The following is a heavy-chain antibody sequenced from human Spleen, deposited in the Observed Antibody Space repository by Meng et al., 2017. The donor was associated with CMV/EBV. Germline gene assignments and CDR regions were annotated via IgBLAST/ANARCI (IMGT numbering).Heavy chain of an antibody. V-gene: IGHV1-18*01. D-gene: IGHD4-11*01. Sequence: ASVKVSCKASGYTFTSYGISWVRRAPGQGLEWMGWISAYNGNTNYAQKLQGRVTMTTDTSTSTAYMELRSLRSDDTAMYYCATLDYSNYVDWFDPWGQRTLVTVSS. CDR2: ISAYNGNT. J-gene: IGHJ5*02. CDR3: ATLDYSNYVDWFDP. CDR1: GYTFTSYG.